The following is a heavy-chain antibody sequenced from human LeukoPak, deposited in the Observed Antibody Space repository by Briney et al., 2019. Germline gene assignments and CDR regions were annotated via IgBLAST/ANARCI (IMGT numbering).Heavy chain of an antibody. CDR2: IYSDGST. V-gene: IGHV3-53*01. J-gene: IGHJ4*02. Sequence: QRWGSLRLSCAASGFTVSSNYMSWVRQAPGKGLEWVSVIYSDGSTNYADSVKGRFTISRDNSKDTLYLQMNSLRAEDTAVYYCARVSYYYGSGSYTFDDWGQGTLVTVSS. CDR3: ARVSYYYGSGSYTFDD. D-gene: IGHD3-10*01. CDR1: GFTVSSNY.